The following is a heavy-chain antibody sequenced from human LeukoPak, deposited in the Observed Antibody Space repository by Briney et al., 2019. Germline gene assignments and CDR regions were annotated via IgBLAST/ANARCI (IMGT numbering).Heavy chain of an antibody. CDR1: GFTFSSYA. CDR3: AKGGDGRYYDSSGFFFYYYGMDV. V-gene: IGHV3-23*01. D-gene: IGHD3-22*01. CDR2: ISGSGGST. Sequence: GGSLRLSCAASGFTFSSYAMSWVRQAPGKGLKWVSTISGSGGSTYYADSVKGRFTISRDNSKNTLYLQMNSLRAEDTAVYYCAKGGDGRYYDSSGFFFYYYGMDVWGQGTTVTVSS. J-gene: IGHJ6*02.